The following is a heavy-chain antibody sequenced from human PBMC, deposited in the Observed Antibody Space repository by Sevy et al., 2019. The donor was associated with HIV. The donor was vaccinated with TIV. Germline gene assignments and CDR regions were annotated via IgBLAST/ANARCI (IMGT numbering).Heavy chain of an antibody. CDR3: ARVTAVADLYFDY. Sequence: LRLSCATSGFTFSDYYMDWVRQAPGKGLEWVGRIRNKPNIYTTEYAASVKGRFNISRDDSKNSLYLQMNSLKTEDTAVYYCARVTAVADLYFDYWGQGTLVTVSS. J-gene: IGHJ4*02. D-gene: IGHD6-19*01. CDR1: GFTFSDYY. CDR2: IRNKPNIYTT. V-gene: IGHV3-72*01.